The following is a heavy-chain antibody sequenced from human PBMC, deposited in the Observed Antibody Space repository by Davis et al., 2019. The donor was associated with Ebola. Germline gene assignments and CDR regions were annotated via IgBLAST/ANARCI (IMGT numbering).Heavy chain of an antibody. J-gene: IGHJ4*02. CDR3: ARDRWGI. CDR1: GGTFSSYA. V-gene: IGHV1-3*01. CDR2: INAGNGNT. Sequence: AASVKVSCKASGGTFSSYAISWVRQAPGQGLEWMGWINAGNGNTKYSQKFQGRVTITRDTSASTAYMELSSLRSEDTAVYYCARDRWGIWGQGTLATVSS. D-gene: IGHD3-16*01.